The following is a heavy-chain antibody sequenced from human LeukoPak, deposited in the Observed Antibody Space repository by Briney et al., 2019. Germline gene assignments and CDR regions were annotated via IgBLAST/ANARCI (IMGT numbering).Heavy chain of an antibody. CDR1: GFTFSSYS. V-gene: IGHV3-21*01. CDR3: ARHFPSYGYSSGWYRGGTGGFDY. CDR2: ISSSSSYI. J-gene: IGHJ4*02. Sequence: GGSLRLSCAASGFTFSSYSMKWVRQAPGKGLEWVASISSSSSYIYYADSVKGRFTISRDNAKNSLYLQMNSLRAEDTAVYYCARHFPSYGYSSGWYRGGTGGFDYWGQGTLVTVSS. D-gene: IGHD6-19*01.